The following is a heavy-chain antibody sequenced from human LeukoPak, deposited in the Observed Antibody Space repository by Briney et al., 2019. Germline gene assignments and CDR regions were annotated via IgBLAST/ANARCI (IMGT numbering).Heavy chain of an antibody. Sequence: SETLSLTCAVSDGSISSISSNNWAWIRQPPGKGLELIAAIHYTGSTYYNPSFMSRVTISVDTSKNQFSLKLSSLTATDTAVYYCARLPTGYPNWFDTWGQGILVTVSS. V-gene: IGHV4-39*01. D-gene: IGHD5-18*01. CDR2: IHYTGST. CDR3: ARLPTGYPNWFDT. J-gene: IGHJ5*02. CDR1: DGSISSISSNN.